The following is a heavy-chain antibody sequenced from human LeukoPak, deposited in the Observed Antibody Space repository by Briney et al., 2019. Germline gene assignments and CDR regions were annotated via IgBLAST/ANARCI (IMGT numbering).Heavy chain of an antibody. D-gene: IGHD6-25*01. Sequence: ASVKVSCKASGYTFTGYYTHWVRQAPGQGLEWMGWINPNSGGTNYAQKFQGRVTMTRDTSISTAYMELSRLRSDDTAVYYCATLLSNAAFDYWDQGTLVTVSS. CDR3: ATLLSNAAFDY. CDR1: GYTFTGYY. CDR2: INPNSGGT. V-gene: IGHV1-2*02. J-gene: IGHJ4*02.